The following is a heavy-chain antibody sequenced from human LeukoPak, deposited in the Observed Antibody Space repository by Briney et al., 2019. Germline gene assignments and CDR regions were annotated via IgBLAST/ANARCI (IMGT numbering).Heavy chain of an antibody. D-gene: IGHD3-10*01. Sequence: ASVTVSCKASGYTFTTYDINWVRQATGQGLEWMGCMNPNSGHTDYAQKFQGRVTITSNTSITTAYMELTSLRFEDTAVYYCASGIWFGESEGNYWGQGTLVTVSS. CDR2: MNPNSGHT. CDR3: ASGIWFGESEGNY. J-gene: IGHJ4*02. V-gene: IGHV1-8*03. CDR1: GYTFTTYD.